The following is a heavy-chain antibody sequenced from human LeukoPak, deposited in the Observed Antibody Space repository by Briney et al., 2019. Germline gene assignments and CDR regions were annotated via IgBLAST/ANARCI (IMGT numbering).Heavy chain of an antibody. CDR2: IIPIFGTA. J-gene: IGHJ6*02. D-gene: IGHD2-15*01. CDR1: GGTFGSYA. CDR3: ARERWHCRVNCYSVYYYALDV. V-gene: IGHV1-69*13. Sequence: SVKVSCKASGGTFGSYAISWVRQAPGQGLEWMGGIIPIFGTASYAQKFQGRVTITADESTSTAYMELSSLTSEDTAVYYCARERWHCRVNCYSVYYYALDVWGQGTTVTVSS.